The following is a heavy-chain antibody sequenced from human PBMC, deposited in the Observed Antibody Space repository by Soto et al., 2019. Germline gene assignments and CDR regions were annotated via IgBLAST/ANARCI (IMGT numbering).Heavy chain of an antibody. CDR3: ATQGVVFGVVTIHLYGMDV. CDR1: GGTFSSYA. V-gene: IGHV1-69*13. Sequence: SVKVSCKASGGTFSSYAISCVRQAPGQGLEWMGGIIPIFGTANYAQKFQGRVTITADESTSTAYMELSSLRSEDTAVYYCATQGVVFGVVTIHLYGMDVWGQGTTVTVSS. CDR2: IIPIFGTA. D-gene: IGHD3-3*01. J-gene: IGHJ6*02.